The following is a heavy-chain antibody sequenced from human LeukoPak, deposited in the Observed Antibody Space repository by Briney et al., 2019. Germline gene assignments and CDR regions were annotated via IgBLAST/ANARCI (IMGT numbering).Heavy chain of an antibody. J-gene: IGHJ6*03. CDR1: GGTFSSYA. CDR2: INPIFGTA. V-gene: IGHV1-69*05. Sequence: ASVKVSCKASGGTFSSYAISWVRQAPGQGLEWMGRINPIFGTANYAQKFQGRVTITTDESTSTAYMELSSLRSEDTAVYYCARDRGYSQGEYYYYMDVWGKGTTVTVSS. CDR3: ARDRGYSQGEYYYYMDV. D-gene: IGHD5-18*01.